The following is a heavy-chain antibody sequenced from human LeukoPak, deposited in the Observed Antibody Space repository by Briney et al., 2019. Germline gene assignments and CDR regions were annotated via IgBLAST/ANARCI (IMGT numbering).Heavy chain of an antibody. D-gene: IGHD6-19*01. CDR1: GFTFSSYA. J-gene: IGHJ4*02. Sequence: GGSLRLSCAASGFTFSSYAMHWVRQAPGQGLEYVSTISSNGGSTYYANSVKGRFTISRDNSKNTLYLQMGSLRAEDMAVYYCARGYSSGWYISFDYWGQGTLVTVSS. V-gene: IGHV3-64*01. CDR3: ARGYSSGWYISFDY. CDR2: ISSNGGST.